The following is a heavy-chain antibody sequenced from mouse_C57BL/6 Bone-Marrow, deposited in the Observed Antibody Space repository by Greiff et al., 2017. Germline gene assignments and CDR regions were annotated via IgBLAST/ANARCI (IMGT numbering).Heavy chain of an antibody. J-gene: IGHJ2*01. CDR3: ARRPRITTALFDY. V-gene: IGHV3-6*01. D-gene: IGHD1-2*01. Sequence: EVQLQESGPGLVKPSQSLSLTCSVTGYSITSGYYWNWIRQFPGNKLEWMGYISYDGSNNYNPSLKNRISITRDTSKNQFFLKLNSVTTEDTATYYCARRPRITTALFDYWGQGTTLTVSS. CDR2: ISYDGSN. CDR1: GYSITSGYY.